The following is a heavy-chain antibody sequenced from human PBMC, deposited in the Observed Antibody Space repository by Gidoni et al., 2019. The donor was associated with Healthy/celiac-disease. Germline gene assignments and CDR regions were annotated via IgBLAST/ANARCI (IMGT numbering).Heavy chain of an antibody. CDR2: ISYDGSNK. Sequence: QVQLVESGGGVVQPGRSLRLSCAASGFPFSSYGMHWVRQAPGKGLEWVAVISYDGSNKYYADSVKGRFTISRDNSKNTVYLHMNSLRADDTAVYYCAKVHNYQLPKSFQYYQYGMDVWGQGTTVTVSS. CDR1: GFPFSSYG. D-gene: IGHD2-2*01. V-gene: IGHV3-30*18. CDR3: AKVHNYQLPKSFQYYQYGMDV. J-gene: IGHJ6*02.